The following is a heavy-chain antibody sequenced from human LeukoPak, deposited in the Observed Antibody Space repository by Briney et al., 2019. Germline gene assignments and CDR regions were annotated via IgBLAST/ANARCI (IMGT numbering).Heavy chain of an antibody. CDR1: GYTFTGYY. J-gene: IGHJ5*02. Sequence: GASVKVSCKASGYTFTGYYMHWVRQAPGQGLEWMGWINPNSGGTNYAQKFQGRVTMTRDTSISTAYMELSRLRSDDTAVYYCARDFGDYVWGSSRAPWGQGTLVTVSS. D-gene: IGHD3-16*01. CDR2: INPNSGGT. V-gene: IGHV1-2*02. CDR3: ARDFGDYVWGSSRAP.